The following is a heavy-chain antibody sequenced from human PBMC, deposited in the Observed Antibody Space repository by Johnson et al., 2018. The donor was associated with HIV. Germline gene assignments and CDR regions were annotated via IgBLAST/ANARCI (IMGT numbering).Heavy chain of an antibody. CDR3: TTGLTIFGVVILDAFDI. J-gene: IGHJ3*02. CDR2: IKSKTDGGTR. CDR1: GFTFSNAW. D-gene: IGHD3-3*01. Sequence: EVQLVESGGGLVKPGGSLRLSCAASGFTFSNAWMSWVRQAPGKGLEWVGRIKSKTDGGTRDYAAPVKGRFTISRDDSKNRLHLQMNSLKTEDTAVYYCTTGLTIFGVVILDAFDIWGQGQWSPSLQ. V-gene: IGHV3-15*01.